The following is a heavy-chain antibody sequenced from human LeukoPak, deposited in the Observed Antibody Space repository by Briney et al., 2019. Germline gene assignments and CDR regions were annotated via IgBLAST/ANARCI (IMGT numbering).Heavy chain of an antibody. V-gene: IGHV3-74*01. CDR2: IRSDGSTT. D-gene: IGHD3-22*01. CDR3: AKVLPPSSGDY. J-gene: IGHJ4*02. CDR1: GFTFSRYW. Sequence: GGSLRLSCAASGFTFSRYWMHWVRQAPGKGLVWVSFIRSDGSTTYADSVKGRFTISRDNAKNSLYLQMNSLRAEDTAVYYCAKVLPPSSGDYWGQGTLVTVSS.